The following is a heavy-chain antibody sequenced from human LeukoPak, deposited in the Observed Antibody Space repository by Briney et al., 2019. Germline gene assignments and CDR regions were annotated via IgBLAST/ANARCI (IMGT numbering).Heavy chain of an antibody. J-gene: IGHJ4*02. CDR2: IYYTGST. Sequence: SETLSLTCTVSGGSISGDYWSWIRQSPGKGLECIGYIYYTGSTNYNPSLKCRITISVDMSKNQFSLNLRSVTAADTAVYYCARTRPSGSADYWGQGTLVTVSS. CDR3: ARTRPSGSADY. V-gene: IGHV4-59*01. D-gene: IGHD3-10*01. CDR1: GGSISGDY.